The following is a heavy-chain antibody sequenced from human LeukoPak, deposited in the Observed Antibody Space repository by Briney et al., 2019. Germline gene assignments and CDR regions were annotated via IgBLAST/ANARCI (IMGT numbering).Heavy chain of an antibody. V-gene: IGHV3-23*01. J-gene: IGHJ6*04. CDR2: ILDSSYST. Sequence: PGGSLRLSCAASGFTFSSYAMSWVRQAPGKGLEWVSRILDSSYSTYYANCVKGRFTISRDNSNNTLYLQMNSLRAEDTAVYYCEKLGGDPLHNYFVGVWGKGTTVGVSS. D-gene: IGHD3-16*01. CDR1: GFTFSSYA. CDR3: EKLGGDPLHNYFVGV.